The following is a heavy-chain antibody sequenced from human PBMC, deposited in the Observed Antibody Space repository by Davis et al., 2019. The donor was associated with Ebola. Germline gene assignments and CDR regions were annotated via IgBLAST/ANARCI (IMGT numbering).Heavy chain of an antibody. J-gene: IGHJ5*02. Sequence: PSETLSLTCTVSGGSISSYYWSWIRQPAGKGLEWIGRIYTSGSTNYNPSLKSRVTMSVDMSKNQFSLKLTSVTAADTAVYYCARGVVATNYRANWFDPWGQGTLVTVSS. CDR3: ARGVVATNYRANWFDP. D-gene: IGHD2-15*01. CDR1: GGSISSYY. V-gene: IGHV4-4*07. CDR2: IYTSGST.